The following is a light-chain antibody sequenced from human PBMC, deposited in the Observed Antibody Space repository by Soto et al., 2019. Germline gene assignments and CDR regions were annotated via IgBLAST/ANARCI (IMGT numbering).Light chain of an antibody. CDR1: QSISSW. J-gene: IGKJ5*01. Sequence: DTQMTQSPATLSASVGDRVTITCRASQSISSWLAWYQQKPGKAPKLLIYDASILASGVPSRFSGSGSGTEFTLTISSLQPDDFATYYCQQYNAYSLYTFGQGTRLEIK. CDR3: QQYNAYSLYT. CDR2: DAS. V-gene: IGKV1-5*01.